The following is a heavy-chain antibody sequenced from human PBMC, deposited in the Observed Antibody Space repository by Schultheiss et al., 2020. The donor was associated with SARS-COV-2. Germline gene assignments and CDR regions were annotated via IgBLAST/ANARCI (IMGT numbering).Heavy chain of an antibody. CDR2: ISGSGGTI. CDR1: GFTFSSYW. Sequence: GESLKISCAASGFTFSSYWMHWVRQAPGKGLEWVSAISGSGGTIYYADSVKGRFTISRLKSKNTLFLQMNSLRTEDTAVYYCAKVSGWYNYWGQGTLVTVSS. J-gene: IGHJ4*02. V-gene: IGHV3-23*01. D-gene: IGHD6-19*01. CDR3: AKVSGWYNY.